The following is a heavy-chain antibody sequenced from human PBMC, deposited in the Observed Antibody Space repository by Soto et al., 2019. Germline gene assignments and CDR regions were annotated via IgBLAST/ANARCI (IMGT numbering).Heavy chain of an antibody. CDR3: ARVPSDY. CDR1: GGSISSSSYY. Sequence: PSETLSLTCTVSGGSISSSSYYWGWIRQPPGKGLEWIGSIYYSGSTYYNPSLKSRVTISVDTSKNQFSLKLSSVTAADTAVYYCARVPSDYWGQGTPVTVSS. J-gene: IGHJ4*02. CDR2: IYYSGST. V-gene: IGHV4-39*01.